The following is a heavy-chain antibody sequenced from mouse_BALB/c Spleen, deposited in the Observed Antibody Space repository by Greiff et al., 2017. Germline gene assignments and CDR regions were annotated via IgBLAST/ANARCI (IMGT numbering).Heavy chain of an antibody. J-gene: IGHJ4*01. D-gene: IGHD2-14*01. CDR3: ARSYYRYDVNAMDY. CDR1: GFTFSSFG. V-gene: IGHV5-17*02. CDR2: ISSGSSTI. Sequence: DVMLVESGGGLVQPGGSRKLSCAASGFTFSSFGMHWVRQAPEKGLEWVAYISSGSSTIYYADTVKGRFTISRDNPKNTLFLQMTSLRSEDTAMYYCARSYYRYDVNAMDYWGQGTSVTVSS.